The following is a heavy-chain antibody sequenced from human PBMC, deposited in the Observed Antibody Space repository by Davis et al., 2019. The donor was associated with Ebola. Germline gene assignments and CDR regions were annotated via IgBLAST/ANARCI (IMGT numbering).Heavy chain of an antibody. CDR2: TGHSGYT. CDR1: GDSFSDYF. J-gene: IGHJ4*02. V-gene: IGHV4-34*01. Sequence: SETLSLTCAVYGDSFSDYFWSWIRQPPGKGLEWIGETGHSGYTNYSPSLKSRVTISVDTSKNQFSLKLSSVTAADTAVYYCARGSLWWGDSSGYYFDYWGQGTLVTVSS. CDR3: ARGSLWWGDSSGYYFDY. D-gene: IGHD3-22*01.